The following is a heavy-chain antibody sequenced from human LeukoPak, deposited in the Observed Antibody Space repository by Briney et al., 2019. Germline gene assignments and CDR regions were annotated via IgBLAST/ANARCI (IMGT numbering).Heavy chain of an antibody. J-gene: IGHJ4*02. D-gene: IGHD1-1*01. CDR1: GFTFASPG. CDR2: ISNSGFST. V-gene: IGHV3-23*01. Sequence: GGSLRLSCAASGFTFASPGMSWVRQAPGKGLEWISGISNSGFSTYYADSVKGRFTISRDNSKSTLFLQMNSLRVGDTAIYYCARGTTAPDYWGQGTQVTVSS. CDR3: ARGTTAPDY.